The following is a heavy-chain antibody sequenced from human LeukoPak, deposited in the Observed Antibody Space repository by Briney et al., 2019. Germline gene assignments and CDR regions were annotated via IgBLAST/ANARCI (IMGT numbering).Heavy chain of an antibody. CDR1: GYTFTGYY. CDR2: INPNSGGT. V-gene: IGHV1-2*02. CDR3: ARVRGYSGYDSSAFDI. Sequence: ASVKVSCKASGYTFTGYYMHWVRQAPGQGLEWMGWINPNSGGTSYAQKFQGRVTMTRDTSISTAYMELSRLRSDDTAVYYCARVRGYSGYDSSAFDIWGQGTMVTVSS. J-gene: IGHJ3*02. D-gene: IGHD5-12*01.